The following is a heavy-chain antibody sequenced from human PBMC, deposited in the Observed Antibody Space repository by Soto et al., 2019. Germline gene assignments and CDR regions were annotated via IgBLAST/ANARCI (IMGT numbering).Heavy chain of an antibody. V-gene: IGHV4-59*01. CDR3: VRVGTYGDYEGRGRYYYYGMDV. CDR2: IYYSGST. Sequence: SETLSLTCTVSGGSISSYYWSWIRQPPGKGLEWIGYIYYSGSTNYNPSLKSRVTISVDTSKNQFSLKLSSVTAADTAVYYCVRVGTYGDYEGRGRYYYYGMDVWGQGTTVTVS. J-gene: IGHJ6*02. CDR1: GGSISSYY. D-gene: IGHD4-17*01.